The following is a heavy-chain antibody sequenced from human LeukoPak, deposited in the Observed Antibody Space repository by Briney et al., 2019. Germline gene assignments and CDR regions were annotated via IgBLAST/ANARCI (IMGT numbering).Heavy chain of an antibody. CDR2: IIPILGIA. D-gene: IGHD3-10*01. CDR1: GGTFSSYA. J-gene: IGHJ4*02. CDR3: ARDPSMVRGVIITVSFDY. V-gene: IGHV1-69*04. Sequence: SVKVSCKASGGTFSSYAISWVRQAPGQGLEWMGRIIPILGIANYAQKFQGRVTMTRDTSTSTVYMELSSLRSEDTAVYYCARDPSMVRGVIITVSFDYWGQGTLVTVSS.